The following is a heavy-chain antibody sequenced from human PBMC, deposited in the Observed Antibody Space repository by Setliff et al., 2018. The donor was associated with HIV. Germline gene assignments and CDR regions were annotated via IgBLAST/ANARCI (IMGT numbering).Heavy chain of an antibody. CDR3: ARDHPPEGDTFYYYGMDV. J-gene: IGHJ6*02. CDR1: GYTFTSYG. Sequence: ASVKVSCKASGYTFTSYGISWVRQAPGQGLEWMGWISAYNGNTNYAQKLQGRVTMTRDTSTSTVFMDLSSLRSEDTAVYYCARDHPPEGDTFYYYGMDVWGQGTTVTVSS. D-gene: IGHD3-10*01. V-gene: IGHV1-18*01. CDR2: ISAYNGNT.